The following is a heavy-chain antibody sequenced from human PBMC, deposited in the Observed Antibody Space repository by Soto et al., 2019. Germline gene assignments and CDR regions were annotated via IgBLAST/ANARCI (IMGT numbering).Heavy chain of an antibody. CDR3: VKDMSSSWTRAHFDN. D-gene: IGHD6-13*01. V-gene: IGHV3-9*01. CDR2: ISWDSINI. Sequence: PGGSLRLSCAASGFNFEDYAMHWVRQAPGKGLEWVSGISWDSINIGHAASVRGRFTVSRDNAKNSLYLEMNSLRPEDTALYYCVKDMSSSWTRAHFDNWGQGILVTVSS. J-gene: IGHJ4*02. CDR1: GFNFEDYA.